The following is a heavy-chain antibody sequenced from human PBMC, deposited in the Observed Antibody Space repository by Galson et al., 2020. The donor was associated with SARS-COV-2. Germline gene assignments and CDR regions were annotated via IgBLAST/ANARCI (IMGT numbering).Heavy chain of an antibody. CDR1: GYSISSGYF. V-gene: IGHV4-38-2*02. Sequence: SQTLSLTCTVSGYSISSGYFWGWIRQPPGKGLEWMGSIYHSGSTYYNPSLKSRVTISVDTSKNQFSLKLSSVTAADTAVYYCATYSVVVVAPTPLRTDYWGQGTLVTVSS. D-gene: IGHD2-15*01. CDR3: ATYSVVVVAPTPLRTDY. CDR2: IYHSGST. J-gene: IGHJ4*02.